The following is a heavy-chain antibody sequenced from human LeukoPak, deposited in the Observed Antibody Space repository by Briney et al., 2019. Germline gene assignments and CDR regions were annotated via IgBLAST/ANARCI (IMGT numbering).Heavy chain of an antibody. CDR2: IIPIFGTA. CDR1: GYTFTSYD. J-gene: IGHJ3*02. D-gene: IGHD6-6*01. CDR3: ARYSSSSDAFDI. V-gene: IGHV1-69*06. Sequence: ASVKVSCKASGYTFTSYDINWVRQATGQGLEWMGGIIPIFGTANYAQKFQGRVTITADKSTSTAYMELSSLRSEDTAVYYCARYSSSSDAFDIWGQGTMVTVSS.